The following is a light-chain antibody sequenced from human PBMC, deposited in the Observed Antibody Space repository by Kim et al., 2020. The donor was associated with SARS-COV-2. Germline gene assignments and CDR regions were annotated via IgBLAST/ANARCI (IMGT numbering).Light chain of an antibody. CDR1: SSNIGSNT. J-gene: IGLJ2*01. V-gene: IGLV1-44*01. CDR3: AAWDDSMNGVV. CDR2: SNN. Sequence: QLVLTQPPSASGTPEQRVTISCSGSSSNIGSNTVNWYQQLPGTAPKLLIYSNNQRPSGVPDRFSGSKSGTSASLAISGLQSEDEADYYCAAWDDSMNGVVFGGGTQLTVL.